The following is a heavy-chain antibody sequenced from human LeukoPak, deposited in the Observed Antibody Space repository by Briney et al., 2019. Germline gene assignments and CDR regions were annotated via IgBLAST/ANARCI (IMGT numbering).Heavy chain of an antibody. J-gene: IGHJ3*02. Sequence: GGSLRLSCAASGFTFSSYAMSWVRQAPGKGLEWVSDISGSGGSTYYEDSVKGRFTISRDNSKNTLYLQMNSLRAEDTAVYYCARDSGYNAFDIWGQGTMVTVSS. CDR1: GFTFSSYA. V-gene: IGHV3-23*01. CDR2: ISGSGGST. D-gene: IGHD5-12*01. CDR3: ARDSGYNAFDI.